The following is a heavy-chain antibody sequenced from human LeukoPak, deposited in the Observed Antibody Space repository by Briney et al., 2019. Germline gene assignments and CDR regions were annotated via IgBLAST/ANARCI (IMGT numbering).Heavy chain of an antibody. Sequence: PGGSLRLSCAASGFTVSSNYMSWVRQAPGKGLEWVSVIYSGGSTYYADSVKGRFTISRDNSKNTLYLQMNSLRAEDTAVYYCARDKLGVVRTAFDIWGQGTMVTVSS. D-gene: IGHD3-3*01. J-gene: IGHJ3*02. CDR2: IYSGGST. V-gene: IGHV3-66*02. CDR3: ARDKLGVVRTAFDI. CDR1: GFTVSSNY.